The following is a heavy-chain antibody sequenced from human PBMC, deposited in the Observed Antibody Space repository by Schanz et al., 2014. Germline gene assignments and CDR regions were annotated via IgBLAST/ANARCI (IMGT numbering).Heavy chain of an antibody. CDR3: AKAEYDILTDSYSRLDP. Sequence: QIQLVQSGPEVKKPGATVKVSCKASGYIFINSGISWVRQAPGQGLEWMGWISVYNGNTKYPQKLQGRVTMTADTSTNTAYMELRSLRSDDTAVYYCAKAEYDILTDSYSRLDPWGQGTLXTVSS. CDR1: GYIFINSG. D-gene: IGHD3-9*01. V-gene: IGHV1-18*01. CDR2: ISVYNGNT. J-gene: IGHJ5*02.